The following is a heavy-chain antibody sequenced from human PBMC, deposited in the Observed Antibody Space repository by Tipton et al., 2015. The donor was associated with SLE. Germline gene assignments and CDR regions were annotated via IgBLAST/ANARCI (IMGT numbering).Heavy chain of an antibody. D-gene: IGHD3-3*01. CDR3: ARDVTIFGVDYYYYYMDV. V-gene: IGHV4-34*01. CDR2: IDHFGNT. Sequence: PSLTCAVYGGSFSGYSWSWIRQPPGKGLEWIGEIDHFGNTNYNPSLKSRVTVSVDTSKNQFSLKLSSVTAADTAVYYCARDVTIFGVDYYYYYMDVWGKGTTVTVSS. J-gene: IGHJ6*03. CDR1: GGSFSGYS.